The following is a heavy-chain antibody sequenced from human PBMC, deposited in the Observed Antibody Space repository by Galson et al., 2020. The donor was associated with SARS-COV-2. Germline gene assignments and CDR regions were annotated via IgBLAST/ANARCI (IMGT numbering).Heavy chain of an antibody. V-gene: IGHV3-48*01. CDR1: GFTFSSYS. CDR3: AREGDYGDYGHYYYYGMDV. J-gene: IGHJ6*02. D-gene: IGHD4-17*01. CDR2: ISSSSSTI. Sequence: GGSLRLSCAASGFTFSSYSMNWVRQAPGKGLEWVSYISSSSSTIYYADSVKGRFTISRDNAKNSLYLQMNSLRAEDTAVYYCAREGDYGDYGHYYYYGMDVWGRGTTVTVSS.